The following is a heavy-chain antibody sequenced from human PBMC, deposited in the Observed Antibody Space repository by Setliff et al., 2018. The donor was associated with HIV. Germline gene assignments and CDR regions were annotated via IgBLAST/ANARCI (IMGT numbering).Heavy chain of an antibody. V-gene: IGHV1-69*05. CDR3: AKDKTEGAMGH. J-gene: IGHJ4*02. CDR1: GGTLNKYV. CDR2: MSPILGRP. Sequence: SVKVSCKASGGTLNKYVINWVRQAPGQGLEWMGGMSPILGRPEYTQKFQGRVTMTRDTSTNTAYMEVRSLRPDDTAVYYCAKDKTEGAMGHWGQGTLVTVSS. D-gene: IGHD1-26*01.